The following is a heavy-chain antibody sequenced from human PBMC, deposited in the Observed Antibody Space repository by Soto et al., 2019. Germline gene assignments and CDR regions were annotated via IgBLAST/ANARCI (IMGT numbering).Heavy chain of an antibody. CDR3: ARALPIFDYDSSGYEYYFDY. V-gene: IGHV4-31*03. Sequence: PSETLSLTCTVSGGSISSGGYYWSWIRQHPGKGLEWIGYIYYSGSTYYNPSLKSRVTISVDTSKNQFSLKLSSVTAADTAVYYCARALPIFDYDSSGYEYYFDYWGQGTLVTVSS. CDR1: GGSISSGGYY. D-gene: IGHD3-22*01. CDR2: IYYSGST. J-gene: IGHJ4*02.